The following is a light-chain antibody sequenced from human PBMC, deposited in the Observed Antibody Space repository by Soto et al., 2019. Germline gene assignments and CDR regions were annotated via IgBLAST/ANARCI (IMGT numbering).Light chain of an antibody. CDR2: AAS. J-gene: IGKJ4*01. CDR3: QRPYNAPPLT. Sequence: IQLTQSPSSLSASVGDRVTITCRASQGISSYLAWYQQKPGKAPKLLIYAASTLPSGVPSRFSGSGSGTDFTLHISRLQPEDVATYYGQRPYNAPPLTFGGGTKVEIK. CDR1: QGISSY. V-gene: IGKV1-9*01.